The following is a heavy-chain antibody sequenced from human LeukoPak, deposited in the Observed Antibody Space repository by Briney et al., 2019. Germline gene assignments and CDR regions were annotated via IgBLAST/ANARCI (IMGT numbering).Heavy chain of an antibody. CDR2: IYSGGST. D-gene: IGHD3-22*01. J-gene: IGHJ6*03. CDR1: GFTVSSNY. CDR3: ARDMRTLDSSGYFAYYYYMDV. V-gene: IGHV3-66*01. Sequence: GGSLRLSCAASGFTVSSNYMSWVRQAPGKGLEWVSVIYSGGSTYYADSVKGRFTISSDNSKNTLYLQMNSLRAEDTAVYYCARDMRTLDSSGYFAYYYYMDVWGKGTTVTISS.